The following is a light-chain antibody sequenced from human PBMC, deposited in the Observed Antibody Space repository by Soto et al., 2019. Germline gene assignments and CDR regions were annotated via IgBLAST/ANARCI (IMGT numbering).Light chain of an antibody. CDR1: QTVNNN. Sequence: EIVMTQSPATLSVSPGERATLSCRASQTVNNNLAWYQQKPGQTPRLLIYGASARATGIPARFSGSGSGTEFPLTISSLQSEYFADYCYQQYNNWPLTFGGGTKVEIK. CDR3: QQYNNWPLT. CDR2: GAS. J-gene: IGKJ4*01. V-gene: IGKV3-15*01.